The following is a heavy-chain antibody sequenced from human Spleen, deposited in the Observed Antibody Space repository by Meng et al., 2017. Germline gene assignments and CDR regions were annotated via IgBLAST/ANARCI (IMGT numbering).Heavy chain of an antibody. CDR2: IRWNRGSV. Sequence: SLKISCAASGFTFDDYAMHWVRQAPGKGLEWVSNIRWNRGSVAYADSVKGRFTISRDNAKNSLYLQMNSLRPEDTALYYCAKVAGDLDSWGQGTLVTVSS. CDR3: AKVAGDLDS. V-gene: IGHV3-9*01. D-gene: IGHD6-19*01. CDR1: GFTFDDYA. J-gene: IGHJ4*02.